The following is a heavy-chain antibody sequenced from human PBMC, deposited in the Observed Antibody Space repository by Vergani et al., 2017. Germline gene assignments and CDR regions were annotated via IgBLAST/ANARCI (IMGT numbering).Heavy chain of an antibody. CDR1: GYTFTSYG. CDR3: ARDRRVYYYGSGSYIVDY. Sequence: QVQLVQSGAEVKKPGASVKVSCKASGYTFTSYGISWVRQATGQGIEWMGWISAYNGNTNYAQKLQGSVTMTTDTSTRTAYTELRSLRADDTAVYYCARDRRVYYYGSGSYIVDYWGQGTLVTVSS. V-gene: IGHV1-18*01. J-gene: IGHJ4*02. CDR2: ISAYNGNT. D-gene: IGHD3-10*01.